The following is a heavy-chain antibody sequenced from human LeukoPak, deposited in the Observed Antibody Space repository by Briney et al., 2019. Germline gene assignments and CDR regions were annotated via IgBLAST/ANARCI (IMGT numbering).Heavy chain of an antibody. CDR1: GGSISSYY. D-gene: IGHD3-10*01. Sequence: SETLSLTCTVSGGSISSYYWSWVRQPPGKGLEWVGDIYYSGSSNYNPALSSPVTISVDTSKNQFSLTLSSVTAADTAVYYCASIKQKGYYSSGSYIAYWGAASLVTVPS. CDR2: IYYSGSS. CDR3: ASIKQKGYYSSGSYIAY. V-gene: IGHV4-59*01. J-gene: IGHJ4*02.